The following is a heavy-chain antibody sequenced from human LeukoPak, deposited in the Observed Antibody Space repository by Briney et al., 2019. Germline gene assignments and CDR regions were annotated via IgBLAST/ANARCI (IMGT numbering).Heavy chain of an antibody. J-gene: IGHJ4*02. CDR2: IYYSGST. CDR1: GGSISSYY. CDR3: ARGRSRSYFDY. Sequence: SETLSLTCTVSGGSISSYYWSWIRQPPGKGLEWIGYIYYSGSTNYNPSLKSRVTISVDTSKNQFSLKLSSVTAADTAVYYCARGRSRSYFDYWGQGTLVTVPS. D-gene: IGHD3-16*02. V-gene: IGHV4-59*01.